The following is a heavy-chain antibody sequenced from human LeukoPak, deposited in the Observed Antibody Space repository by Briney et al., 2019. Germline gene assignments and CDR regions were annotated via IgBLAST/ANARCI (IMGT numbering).Heavy chain of an antibody. CDR3: ARVLAGYYGAVYFDH. CDR2: IIPIFGTA. V-gene: IGHV1-69*06. CDR1: GGTFSSYA. D-gene: IGHD3-9*01. Sequence: ASVKVSCKASGGTFSSYAISWVRQAPGQGLEWMGGIIPIFGTANYAQKFQGRVTITADKSTSTAYMELSSLRSEDTAVYYCARVLAGYYGAVYFDHWGQGTLVTVSS. J-gene: IGHJ4*02.